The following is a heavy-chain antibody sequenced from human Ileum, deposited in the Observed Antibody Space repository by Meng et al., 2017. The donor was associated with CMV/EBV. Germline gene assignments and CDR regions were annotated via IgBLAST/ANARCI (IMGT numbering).Heavy chain of an antibody. V-gene: IGHV2-5*02. CDR2: IYWDDDK. CDR3: AHSSDYYDSSGELDY. CDR1: GFSLSARGVG. J-gene: IGHJ4*02. Sequence: QITLKESGSTLGKPTQTLTLTCTFSGFSLSARGVGVGWIRQPPGKALEWLALIYWDDDKRYSPSLKSRLTITKDTSNNQVVLIMTNMDPVDTATYYCAHSSDYYDSSGELDYWGQGTLVTVSS. D-gene: IGHD3-22*01.